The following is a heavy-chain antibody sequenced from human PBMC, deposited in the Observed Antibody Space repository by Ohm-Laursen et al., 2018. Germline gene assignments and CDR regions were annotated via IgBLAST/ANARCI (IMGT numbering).Heavy chain of an antibody. CDR1: GFTFTDYY. Sequence: SLRLSRSASGFTFTDYYMCWIRQAPGKGLGREAVSREDGREKYYADSVEGRITISKDNSRDTLYLQMNSLRAEDTAVYYCAKGHSMDSDWWGVYLDHWGQGTLVTVSS. J-gene: IGHJ4*02. CDR2: SREDGREK. V-gene: IGHV3-33*06. D-gene: IGHD6-19*01. CDR3: AKGHSMDSDWWGVYLDH.